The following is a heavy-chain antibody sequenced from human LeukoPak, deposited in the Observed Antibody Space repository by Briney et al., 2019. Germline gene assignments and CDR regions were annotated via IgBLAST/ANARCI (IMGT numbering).Heavy chain of an antibody. Sequence: ASVKVSCKASGYTFTSYDVNGVRQATGEGLEWRGWMNPNSCNTGLAQKFQGRVTLTRDTSLSTAYMELSNLRSDDTAVYYCARDEVVAAPNYFGMVVWGQGTTVSVSS. CDR3: ARDEVVAAPNYFGMVV. V-gene: IGHV1-8*01. CDR1: GYTFTSYD. D-gene: IGHD2-15*01. CDR2: MNPNSCNT. J-gene: IGHJ6*02.